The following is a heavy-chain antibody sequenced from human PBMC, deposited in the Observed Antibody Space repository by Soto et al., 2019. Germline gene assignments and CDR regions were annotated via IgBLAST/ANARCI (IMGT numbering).Heavy chain of an antibody. CDR3: ARGGGVGVAGSAAFDM. J-gene: IGHJ3*02. CDR1: GYPVTAYY. Sequence: QLHLVQSGAVVKKPGASVTVSCSASGYPVTAYYMHWVRQAPGRGLEWMGGINPATGAAKYTQTFQGRVTVTRDTSTSKVFMELSGLTSEDTAVFYCARGGGVGVAGSAAFDMWGQGTLVTVSS. D-gene: IGHD3-3*01. CDR2: INPATGAA. V-gene: IGHV1-2*02.